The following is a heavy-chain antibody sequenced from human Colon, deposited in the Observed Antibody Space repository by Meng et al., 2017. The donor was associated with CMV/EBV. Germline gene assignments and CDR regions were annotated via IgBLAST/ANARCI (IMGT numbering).Heavy chain of an antibody. CDR2: ITSSGTTI. D-gene: IGHD4-17*01. CDR1: GFTFSSYE. Sequence: GESLKISCAASGFTFSSYEMNWVRQAPGKGLEWVSYITSSGTTIFYADSVKGRFTISRDNAKNSLYLQMNSLRAEDTAVYYCTRAISGDYDSGWFDPWGQGTLVTVSS. CDR3: TRAISGDYDSGWFDP. J-gene: IGHJ5*02. V-gene: IGHV3-48*03.